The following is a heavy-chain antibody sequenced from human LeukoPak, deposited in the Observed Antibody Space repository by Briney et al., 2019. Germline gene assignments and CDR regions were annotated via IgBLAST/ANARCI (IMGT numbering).Heavy chain of an antibody. D-gene: IGHD4-17*01. CDR1: GFTFSTYW. CDR2: LKHDGSEK. V-gene: IGHV3-7*05. J-gene: IGHJ4*02. CDR3: ARPGDDGDDLGLDY. Sequence: GGSLRLSCASSGFTFSTYWMSWVRQAPGKGLEWVANLKHDGSEKYYVDSVKGRFTISRDNAKNSLYLQMNSLRAEDTAVYYCARPGDDGDDLGLDYWGQGTLVTVSS.